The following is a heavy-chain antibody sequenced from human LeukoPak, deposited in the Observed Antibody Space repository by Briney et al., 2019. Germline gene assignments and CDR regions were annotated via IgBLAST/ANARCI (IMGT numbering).Heavy chain of an antibody. Sequence: GGSLRLSCAASGFTFSEYAFHWVRQAPGQGLEYVSAISAGGGHTYYANSVKGRFTISRDNSKNTLYLQMGSLRAEDTAVYYCAKVCITMVRGVITNYYYYYMDVWGKGTTVTVSS. D-gene: IGHD3-10*01. V-gene: IGHV3-64*01. J-gene: IGHJ6*03. CDR3: AKVCITMVRGVITNYYYYYMDV. CDR2: ISAGGGHT. CDR1: GFTFSEYA.